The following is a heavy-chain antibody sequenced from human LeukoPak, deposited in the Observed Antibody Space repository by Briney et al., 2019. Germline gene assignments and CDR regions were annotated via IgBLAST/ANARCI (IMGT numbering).Heavy chain of an antibody. J-gene: IGHJ6*02. Sequence: PSETLSLTCAVYGGSFSGYYWSWIRQPPGKGLEWIGEINHSGSTNYNPSLKSRVTISVDTSKNQFSLKLSSVTAADTAVYYCAREDSSGWYPRGYYYYGMDVWGQGTTVTVSS. CDR1: GGSFSGYY. V-gene: IGHV4-34*01. CDR2: INHSGST. CDR3: AREDSSGWYPRGYYYYGMDV. D-gene: IGHD6-19*01.